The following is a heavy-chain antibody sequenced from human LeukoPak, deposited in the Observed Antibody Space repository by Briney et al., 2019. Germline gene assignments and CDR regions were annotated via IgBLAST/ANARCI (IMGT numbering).Heavy chain of an antibody. CDR3: ASTPIQGAIVRAPYYYYMDV. J-gene: IGHJ6*03. V-gene: IGHV4-59*01. D-gene: IGHD3-10*01. CDR2: IYYSGST. CDR1: GGSISSYY. Sequence: SETLSLTCTVSGGSISSYYWSWIRQPPGKGLEWIGYIYYSGSTNYNPSLKSRVTISVDTSKSQFSLKLSSVTAADTAVYYCASTPIQGAIVRAPYYYYMDVWGKGTTVTVSS.